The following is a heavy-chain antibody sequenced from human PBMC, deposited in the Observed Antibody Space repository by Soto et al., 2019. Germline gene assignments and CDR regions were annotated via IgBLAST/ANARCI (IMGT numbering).Heavy chain of an antibody. D-gene: IGHD6-13*01. Sequence: GASVKVSCKASGYTFTSYDINWVRQATGQGLEWMGWMNPNSGNTGYAQKFQGRVTMTANNSMSTAYMELSSLRSEDTAVYYCAREGGAAGLDYYYGMDVWGQRTTVTVSS. V-gene: IGHV1-8*01. CDR2: MNPNSGNT. CDR1: GYTFTSYD. J-gene: IGHJ6*02. CDR3: AREGGAAGLDYYYGMDV.